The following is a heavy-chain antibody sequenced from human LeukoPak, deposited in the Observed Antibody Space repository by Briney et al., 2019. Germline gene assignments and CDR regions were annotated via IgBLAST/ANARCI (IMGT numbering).Heavy chain of an antibody. D-gene: IGHD6-13*01. CDR3: ARAGGSSWRNWFDP. V-gene: IGHV1-2*02. CDR2: INPNSGGT. Sequence: ASVKVSCKASGYTFTGYYMRWVRQAPGQGLEWMGWINPNSGGTNHAQKFQGRVTMTRDTSISTAYMELSRLRSDDTAVYYCARAGGSSWRNWFDPWGQGTLVTVSS. CDR1: GYTFTGYY. J-gene: IGHJ5*02.